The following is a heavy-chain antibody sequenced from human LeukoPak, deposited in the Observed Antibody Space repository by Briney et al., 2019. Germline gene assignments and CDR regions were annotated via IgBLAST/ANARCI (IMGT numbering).Heavy chain of an antibody. V-gene: IGHV4-39*01. CDR3: ARQTGSGLFILP. CDR1: GVSISSSNPY. CDR2: IYYSGNT. Sequence: SETLSLTCTVSGVSISSSNPYWGWIRQPPGKGLEWIGSIYYSGNTYYNASLKSQVSISIDTSKNQFSLKLTSVTAADTAVYYCARQTGSGLFILPGGQGTLVTVSS. J-gene: IGHJ4*02. D-gene: IGHD3/OR15-3a*01.